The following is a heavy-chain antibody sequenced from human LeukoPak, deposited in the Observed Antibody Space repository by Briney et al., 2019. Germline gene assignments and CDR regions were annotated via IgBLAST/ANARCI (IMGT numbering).Heavy chain of an antibody. CDR2: FGPEDGET. D-gene: IGHD3-9*01. CDR3: ATAANDILTGYSYSLGY. J-gene: IGHJ4*02. V-gene: IGHV1-24*01. CDR1: GYTLTELS. Sequence: ASVTLSFTGAGYTLTELSMRWARQAPGKGLEWMGGFGPEDGETIYAQKFQGRVTMTEDTSTDTAYMELSSLRSEDTAVYYCATAANDILTGYSYSLGYWGQGTLVTVSS.